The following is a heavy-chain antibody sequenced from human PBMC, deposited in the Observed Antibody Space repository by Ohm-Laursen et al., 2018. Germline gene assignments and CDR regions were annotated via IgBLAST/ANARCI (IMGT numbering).Heavy chain of an antibody. CDR1: GVSVSSGSYY. CDR3: ASRCRQLRCPSRGDL. Sequence: GTLSLTCTVSGVSVSSGSYYWSWIRPPPGKGLEWIGYFYYSGGTNSNPSLKSRVTISVDTSKNQFSLMLSSVTAADTAVYYWASRCRQLRCPSRGDLWGRGTLVTVSS. J-gene: IGHJ2*01. CDR2: FYYSGGT. D-gene: IGHD4-17*01. V-gene: IGHV4-61*01.